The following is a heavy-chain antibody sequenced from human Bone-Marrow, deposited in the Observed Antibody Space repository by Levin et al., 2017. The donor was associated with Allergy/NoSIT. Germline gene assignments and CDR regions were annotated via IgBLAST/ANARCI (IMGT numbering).Heavy chain of an antibody. Sequence: GGSLRLSCAASGFSFKTYAMHWVRQAPGKGPEWVAVIWYEGSNEDYAESVKGRFTISRDNSKNTLFLQMNSLRPEDTAVYYCARPKSSNYAIDHWGQGTLVIVSS. CDR2: IWYEGSNE. CDR3: ARPKSSNYAIDH. V-gene: IGHV3-33*01. J-gene: IGHJ4*02. CDR1: GFSFKTYA. D-gene: IGHD2-8*01.